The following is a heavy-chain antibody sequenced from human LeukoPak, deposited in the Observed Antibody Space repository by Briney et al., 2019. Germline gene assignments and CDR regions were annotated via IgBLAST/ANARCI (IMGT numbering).Heavy chain of an antibody. CDR2: ISYSGST. CDR3: ARHYDMRYGMDA. Sequence: SETLSLTCTVSGGSISRSSYYWGWIRQPPGKGLEWIGSISYSGSTYYNPSLKSRVTISVDTSKKQASLKVTSVTAADTAVYYCARHYDMRYGMDAWGQGTTVTVSS. D-gene: IGHD3-9*01. J-gene: IGHJ6*02. CDR1: GGSISRSSYY. V-gene: IGHV4-39*01.